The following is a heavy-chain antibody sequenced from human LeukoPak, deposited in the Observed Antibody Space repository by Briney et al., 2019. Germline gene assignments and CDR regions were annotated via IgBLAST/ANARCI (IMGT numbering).Heavy chain of an antibody. V-gene: IGHV3-66*02. CDR2: IYSGGST. CDR1: GFTVSTNY. J-gene: IGHJ6*02. CDR3: ARDFVPVSSGWYPTPPRNYYYYGMDV. D-gene: IGHD6-19*01. Sequence: GGSLRLSCAASGFTVSTNYMSWVRQAPGKGLEWVSVIYSGGSTYYADSVKGRFTISRDNSKNTLYLQMNSLRAEDTAVYYCARDFVPVSSGWYPTPPRNYYYYGMDVWGQGTTVTVSS.